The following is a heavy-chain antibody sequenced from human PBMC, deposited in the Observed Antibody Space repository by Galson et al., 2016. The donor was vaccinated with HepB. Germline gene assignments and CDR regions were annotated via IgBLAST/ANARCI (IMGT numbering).Heavy chain of an antibody. D-gene: IGHD3-3*01. CDR2: IYWNDYK. CDR3: AHRPPYYDFWSGKDNGFDR. J-gene: IGHJ5*02. CDR1: GFSLSTSGVG. V-gene: IGHV2-5*01. Sequence: PALVKPTQTLTLTCTFSGFSLSTSGVGVGWIRQPPGKALEWLALIYWNDYKYYSPSLKSRLTITKDTSKNQVVLTMTNMDPVDTATYYCAHRPPYYDFWSGKDNGFDRWGQGTLVTVSS.